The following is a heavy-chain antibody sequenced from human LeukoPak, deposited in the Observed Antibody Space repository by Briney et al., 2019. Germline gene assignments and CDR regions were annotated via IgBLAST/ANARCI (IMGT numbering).Heavy chain of an antibody. CDR1: RFTFSSYA. CDR2: ISGSGGST. Sequence: GGSLRLSFAASRFTFSSYAMSWVRQAPGKGLEWVSAISGSGGSTYYADSVKGRFTISRDNSKNTLYLQMNSLRAEDTAVDYCAKATPNRCSYANWGQGTLVTVSS. J-gene: IGHJ4*02. D-gene: IGHD5-18*01. CDR3: AKATPNRCSYAN. V-gene: IGHV3-23*01.